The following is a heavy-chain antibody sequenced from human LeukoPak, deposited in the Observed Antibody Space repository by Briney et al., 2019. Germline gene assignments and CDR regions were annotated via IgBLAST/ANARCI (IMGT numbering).Heavy chain of an antibody. CDR3: ARGVVPASHFDY. Sequence: PSETLFLTCSVSGGSISYYYWTWIRQPAGKGLEWIGRIYTSGGTNYNPSLKSRVTMSVDTSKNQFSLKLSSVTAADTAVYYCARGVVPASHFDYWGQGTLVTVSS. CDR1: GGSISYYY. J-gene: IGHJ4*02. V-gene: IGHV4-4*07. CDR2: IYTSGGT. D-gene: IGHD2-2*01.